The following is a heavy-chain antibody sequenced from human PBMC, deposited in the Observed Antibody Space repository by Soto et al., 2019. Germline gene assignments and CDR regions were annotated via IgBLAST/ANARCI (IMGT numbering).Heavy chain of an antibody. CDR1: GGSFSGYY. V-gene: IGHV4-34*01. J-gene: IGHJ4*02. D-gene: IGHD6-19*01. Sequence: SETLSLTCAVYGGSFSGYYWSWIRQPPGKGLEWIGEINHSGSTNYNPSLKSRVTISVDTSKNQFSLKLSSVTAADTAVYYCARRASSGWSPFDYWGQGTLVTVSS. CDR3: ARRASSGWSPFDY. CDR2: INHSGST.